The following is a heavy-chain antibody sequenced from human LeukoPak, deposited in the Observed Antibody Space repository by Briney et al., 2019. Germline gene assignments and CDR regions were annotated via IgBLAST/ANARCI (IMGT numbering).Heavy chain of an antibody. D-gene: IGHD2-2*01. CDR2: MNPSGGST. Sequence: ASVKVSCKASGYTFTSYYMHWVRQAPGQGLELMGIMNPSGGSTRYAQKFQGRVTMTRDTSTSTVYMELSSLRSEETAVYYCARESTKAYNWFDPWGQGTLVTVSS. CDR1: GYTFTSYY. CDR3: ARESTKAYNWFDP. J-gene: IGHJ5*02. V-gene: IGHV1-46*01.